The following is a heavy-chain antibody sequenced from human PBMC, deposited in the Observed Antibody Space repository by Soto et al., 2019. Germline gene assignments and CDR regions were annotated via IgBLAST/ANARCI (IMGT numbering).Heavy chain of an antibody. J-gene: IGHJ5*02. V-gene: IGHV4-34*01. CDR1: GGSFSGYY. CDR2: INHSGST. CDR3: GRGSNFVVVVAATNWFDP. Sequence: SETLSLTCAVYGGSFSGYYWSWIRQPPEKGLEWIGEINHSGSTNYNPSLKSRVTISVDTSKNQFSLKLSSVTAADTAVYYCGRGSNFVVVVAATNWFDPWGQGTLVTVSS. D-gene: IGHD2-15*01.